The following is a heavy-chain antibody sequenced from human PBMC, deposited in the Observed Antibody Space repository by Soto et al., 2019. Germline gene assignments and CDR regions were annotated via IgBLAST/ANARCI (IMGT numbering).Heavy chain of an antibody. CDR3: VTILMQHDFEGG. CDR2: ISSDGTKT. CDR1: GFTFTVYA. V-gene: IGHV3-64D*08. D-gene: IGHD3-3*01. Sequence: EVQMVASGGDLVQPGSSLRLSCLASGFTFTVYAFHWVRQAPGKGLEFVAAISSDGTKTYYAESVKGRFTISRDTSKNTLFLQMNRLRAEDTAVYYCVTILMQHDFEGGWGQGTLVTVSS. J-gene: IGHJ4*02.